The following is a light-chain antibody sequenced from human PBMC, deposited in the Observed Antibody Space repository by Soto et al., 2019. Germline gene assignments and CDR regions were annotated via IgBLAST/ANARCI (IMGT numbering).Light chain of an antibody. CDR3: QQYINWPPLYT. V-gene: IGKV3-15*01. J-gene: IGKJ2*01. CDR1: HSVSSN. Sequence: EIVMTQSPATLSVSPGERATLSCRASHSVSSNLAWYQQKPGQAPRLLIYGASIRATDIPARFSGSGSGTEFTLTIGSVQSEDFAVYYCQQYINWPPLYTFGQGTKLEIK. CDR2: GAS.